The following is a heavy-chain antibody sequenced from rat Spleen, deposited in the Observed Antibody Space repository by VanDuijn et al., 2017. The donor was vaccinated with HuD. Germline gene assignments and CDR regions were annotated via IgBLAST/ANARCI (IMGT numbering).Heavy chain of an antibody. Sequence: EVQLVESDGGLVQPGRSLKLSCAASGFTFSDYYMAWVRQAPTKGLEWVATISYDGLNTYYRESVKGRFTISRDNAKSTLYLQMNSLRSEDTATYYCAKGTGAYWYFDFWGPGTMVAVSS. J-gene: IGHJ1*01. CDR1: GFTFSDYY. CDR3: AKGTGAYWYFDF. V-gene: IGHV5-29*01. D-gene: IGHD5-1*01. CDR2: ISYDGLNT.